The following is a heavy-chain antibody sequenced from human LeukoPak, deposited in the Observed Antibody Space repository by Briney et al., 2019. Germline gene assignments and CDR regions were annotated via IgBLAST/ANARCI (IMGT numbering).Heavy chain of an antibody. CDR2: IKQDGSEK. V-gene: IGHV3-7*01. CDR3: ARGYYGSGSWGDY. Sequence: GGSLRLSCAASGFTFSSYWMSWVRQAPGKGLEWVANIKQDGSEKYYVDSVKGRFTISRDNAKNSLYLQTNSLRAEDTAVYYCARGYYGSGSWGDYWGQGTLVTVSS. D-gene: IGHD3-10*01. J-gene: IGHJ4*02. CDR1: GFTFSSYW.